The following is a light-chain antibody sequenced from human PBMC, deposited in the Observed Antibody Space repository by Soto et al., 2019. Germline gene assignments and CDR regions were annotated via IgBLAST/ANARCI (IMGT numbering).Light chain of an antibody. Sequence: QSALTQPASVSGSPGQSITISCTGTSRDVGSYNLVSWYQQHPGKAPKLMIYEATKRPSGVSNRFSGSKSGNTASLTISGLQAEDEADYYCCSYAGSSTLYVFGTGTQLTVL. CDR1: SRDVGSYNL. CDR3: CSYAGSSTLYV. J-gene: IGLJ1*01. V-gene: IGLV2-23*01. CDR2: EAT.